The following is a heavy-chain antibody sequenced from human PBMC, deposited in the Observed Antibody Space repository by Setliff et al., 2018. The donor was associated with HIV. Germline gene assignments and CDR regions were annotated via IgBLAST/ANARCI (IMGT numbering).Heavy chain of an antibody. CDR1: GGSINTSSYY. CDR2: IYHDGTT. J-gene: IGHJ5*01. D-gene: IGHD6-19*01. V-gene: IGHV4-39*07. CDR3: AGHPVTSGWLSLNWFDP. Sequence: PSETLSLTCRVSGGSINTSSYYWAWVRQPPGNELEWIGSIYHDGTTHYRSSLRSRAAISIDTSKSQISLKVRSVTAADTAVYFCAGHPVTSGWLSLNWFDPWGQGILVTVSS.